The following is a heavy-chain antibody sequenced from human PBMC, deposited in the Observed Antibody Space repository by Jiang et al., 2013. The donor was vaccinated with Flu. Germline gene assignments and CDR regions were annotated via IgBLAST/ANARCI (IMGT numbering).Heavy chain of an antibody. CDR1: GFTFSDYY. Sequence: RLSCAASGFTFSDYYMSWIRQAPGKGLEWVSYISSSGSTIYYADSVKDRFTISRDNAKNSLYLQMNSLRAEDTAVYYCASGIVGAKLSVYWGQGTLVTVSS. V-gene: IGHV3-11*01. J-gene: IGHJ4*02. CDR3: ASGIVGAKLSVY. D-gene: IGHD1-26*01. CDR2: ISSSGSTI.